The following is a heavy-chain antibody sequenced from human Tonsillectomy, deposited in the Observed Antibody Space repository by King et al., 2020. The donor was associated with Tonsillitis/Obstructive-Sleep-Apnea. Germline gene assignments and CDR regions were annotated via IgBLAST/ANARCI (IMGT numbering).Heavy chain of an antibody. Sequence: VQLVESGGGLIQPGGSLRLSCAVSGFSVSNDYMSWVRQAPGKGLEWVSVIYSGGSTYYADSVKGRFTISRDNSKNTVYLQMNSLRAEDAALYYCASGYCSGGSCPHYYYMDVWGKGTTVTVS. V-gene: IGHV3-53*01. J-gene: IGHJ6*03. CDR2: IYSGGST. CDR3: ASGYCSGGSCPHYYYMDV. CDR1: GFSVSNDY. D-gene: IGHD2-15*01.